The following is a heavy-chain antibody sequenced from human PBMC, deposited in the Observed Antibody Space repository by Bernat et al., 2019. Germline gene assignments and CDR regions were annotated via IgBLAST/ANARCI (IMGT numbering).Heavy chain of an antibody. CDR3: ARDFPFHSRGWNYHYYMDV. J-gene: IGHJ6*03. V-gene: IGHV3-11*01. CDR2: ISSSGSTI. D-gene: IGHD6-19*01. CDR1: GFTFSDYY. Sequence: QVQLVESGGGLVKPGGSLRLSCAASGFTFSDYYMSWIRQAPGKGLEWVSYISSSGSTINYAESVKGRFTISRDNTKNSLYLQMNTLRAEDTAVYYCARDFPFHSRGWNYHYYMDVWGEGTAVTVSS.